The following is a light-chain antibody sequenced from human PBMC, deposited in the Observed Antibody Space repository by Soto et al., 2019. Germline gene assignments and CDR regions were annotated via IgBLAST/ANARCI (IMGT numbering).Light chain of an antibody. CDR3: QHYNSYSEA. CDR2: KAS. Sequence: DIRITQSPSTLSGSVGDRVTITCRSSQTISSLLAWYQQKPGKAPKVLIYKASTLKSGVPSRFSGSGSGTEFTLTISSLQPDDFATYYCQHYNSYSEAFGQGTKVDIX. J-gene: IGKJ1*01. CDR1: QTISSL. V-gene: IGKV1-5*03.